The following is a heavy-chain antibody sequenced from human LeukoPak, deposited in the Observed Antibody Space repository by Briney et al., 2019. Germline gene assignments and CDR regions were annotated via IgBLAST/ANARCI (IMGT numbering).Heavy chain of an antibody. D-gene: IGHD6-13*01. CDR3: ARVAAAVPDQ. CDR2: IKQDGSEK. CDR1: GFTFTTYW. Sequence: GGSLRLSCAASGFTFTTYWMSWVRQASGKGLEWVANIKQDGSEKYYMDSVKGRFTISRDNAKNSLYLQMSSLRAEDTAVYYCARVAAAVPDQWGQGTLVTVSS. J-gene: IGHJ5*02. V-gene: IGHV3-7*04.